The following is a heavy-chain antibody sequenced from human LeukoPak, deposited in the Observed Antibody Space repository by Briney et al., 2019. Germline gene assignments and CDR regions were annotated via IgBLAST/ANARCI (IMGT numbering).Heavy chain of an antibody. Sequence: PGGSLRLSCAASGFNFANYAMSWVRQGPGKGLEWVATISRSGGSTYYADPVKGRFTISNDNSKNMLFLQMYSFRAHDPAVYFCAKDQKSIAATGYDYCGQGTLVTVSS. D-gene: IGHD6-13*01. CDR2: ISRSGGST. V-gene: IGHV3-23*01. J-gene: IGHJ4*02. CDR1: GFNFANYA. CDR3: AKDQKSIAATGYDY.